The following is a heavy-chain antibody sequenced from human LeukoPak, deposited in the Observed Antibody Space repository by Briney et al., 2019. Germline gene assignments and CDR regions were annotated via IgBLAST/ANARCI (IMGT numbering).Heavy chain of an antibody. Sequence: GGSLRLSCAASGFTFDDYAMHWVRQAPGKGLEWVSGISWNSGSIGYADSVKGRFTISRDNAKNSLYLQMNSLRAEDTALYYCAKVRGSGSPGAFDIWGQGTMVTVSS. CDR2: ISWNSGSI. D-gene: IGHD3-10*01. V-gene: IGHV3-9*01. J-gene: IGHJ3*02. CDR3: AKVRGSGSPGAFDI. CDR1: GFTFDDYA.